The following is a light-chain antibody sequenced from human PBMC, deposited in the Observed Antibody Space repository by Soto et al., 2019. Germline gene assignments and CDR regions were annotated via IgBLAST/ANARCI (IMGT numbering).Light chain of an antibody. Sequence: QSALTQPPSASGSPGQSVTISCTGTSSDIGGYNYVSWYQQPPGKAPKLMIYEVTKRPSGVPDLFSGSKSGNTASLTVSGLQAEDEADYYCTSFAGNFNVVFGGGTQLTVL. V-gene: IGLV2-8*01. CDR2: EVT. J-gene: IGLJ2*01. CDR1: SSDIGGYNY. CDR3: TSFAGNFNVV.